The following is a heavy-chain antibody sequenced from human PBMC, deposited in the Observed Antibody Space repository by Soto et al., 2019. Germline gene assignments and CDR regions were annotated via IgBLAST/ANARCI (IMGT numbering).Heavy chain of an antibody. CDR1: GGSISSYY. CDR3: AGALPLGYLQH. D-gene: IGHD3-16*01. CDR2: IYYSGST. V-gene: IGHV4-59*01. J-gene: IGHJ1*01. Sequence: PSETLSLTCIVSGGSISSYYWSWIRQPPGKGLEWIGYIYYSGSTNYNPSLKSRVTISVDTSKNQFSLKLSSVTAADTAVYYCAGALPLGYLQHWGKGSRVTVSS.